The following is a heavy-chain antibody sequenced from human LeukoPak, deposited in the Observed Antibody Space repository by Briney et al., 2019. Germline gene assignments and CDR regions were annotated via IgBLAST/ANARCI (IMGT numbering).Heavy chain of an antibody. V-gene: IGHV1-69*13. J-gene: IGHJ6*02. Sequence: ASVKVSCKASGYTFASYGISWVRQAPGQGLEWMGGIIPIFGTANYAQKFQGRVTITADESTSTAYMELSSLRSEDTAVYYCATYSYGLIYGMDVWGQGTTVTVSS. D-gene: IGHD5-18*01. CDR2: IIPIFGTA. CDR1: GYTFASYG. CDR3: ATYSYGLIYGMDV.